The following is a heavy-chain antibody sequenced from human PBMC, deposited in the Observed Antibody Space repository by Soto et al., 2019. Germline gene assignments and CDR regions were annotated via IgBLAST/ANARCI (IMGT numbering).Heavy chain of an antibody. V-gene: IGHV3-23*01. CDR3: AKRAPFLRVSSSSYYFDY. Sequence: GGSLRLSCAASGFTFSSYAMSWVRQAPGKGLEWVSAISGSGGSTYYADSVKGRFTISRDNSKNTLYLQMNSLRAEDTAVYYCAKRAPFLRVSSSSYYFDYWGQGTLVTVSS. D-gene: IGHD6-6*01. CDR2: ISGSGGST. J-gene: IGHJ4*02. CDR1: GFTFSSYA.